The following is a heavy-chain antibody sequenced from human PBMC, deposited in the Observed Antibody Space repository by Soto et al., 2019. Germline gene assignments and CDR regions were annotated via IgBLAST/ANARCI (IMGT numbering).Heavy chain of an antibody. Sequence: PGGSLRLSCTASGFTFGDYAMSWFRQAPGKGLEWVGFIRSKAYGGKTEYAASVKGRFTISRDDSKSIAYLQMNSLKTEDTAVYYCTRVPRVTTVTTPYFDYWGQGTLVTVSS. CDR3: TRVPRVTTVTTPYFDY. CDR1: GFTFGDYA. CDR2: IRSKAYGGKT. J-gene: IGHJ4*02. V-gene: IGHV3-49*03. D-gene: IGHD4-4*01.